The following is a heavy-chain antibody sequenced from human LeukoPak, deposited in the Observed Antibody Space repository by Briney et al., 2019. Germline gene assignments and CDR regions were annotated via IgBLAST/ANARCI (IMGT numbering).Heavy chain of an antibody. Sequence: SETLSLTCAVSGDSISSRNWWTWVRQTPEKGLEWIGEIFHTGSTNYNPSVEGRVTISIDKSRNHFSLMLTSVTAADTALYYCARGMWFDTLFSAFDVWGQGTMVSVSS. V-gene: IGHV4-4*02. CDR3: ARGMWFDTLFSAFDV. D-gene: IGHD3-10*01. CDR1: GDSISSRNW. J-gene: IGHJ3*01. CDR2: IFHTGST.